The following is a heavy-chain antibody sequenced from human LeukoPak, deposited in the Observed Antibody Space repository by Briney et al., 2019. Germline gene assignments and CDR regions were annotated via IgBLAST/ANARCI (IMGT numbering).Heavy chain of an antibody. V-gene: IGHV4-4*07. D-gene: IGHD4-17*01. CDR2: IYTSGST. Sequence: SETLSLTCTVSGGSISSYYWSWIRQPPGKGLEWIGRIYTSGSTNYNPSLKSRVTMSVDTSKNQFSLKLSSVTAADTAVYYCARGTLYGDYFDYWGQGTLVTVSS. J-gene: IGHJ4*02. CDR3: ARGTLYGDYFDY. CDR1: GGSISSYY.